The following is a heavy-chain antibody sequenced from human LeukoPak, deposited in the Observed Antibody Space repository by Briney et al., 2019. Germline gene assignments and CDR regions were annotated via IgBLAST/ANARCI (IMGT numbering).Heavy chain of an antibody. CDR3: ARATGGYGDYGWHFDL. CDR2: ISSSSRYI. CDR1: GFSFGTWS. Sequence: PGGSLRLSCAASGFSFGTWSVNWVRQAPGKGLEWVSSISSSSRYIYYADSVKGRFTISRDNAKNSLYLQMNSLRAEDTAMYYCARATGGYGDYGWHFDLWGRGTLVTVSS. J-gene: IGHJ2*01. V-gene: IGHV3-21*04. D-gene: IGHD4-17*01.